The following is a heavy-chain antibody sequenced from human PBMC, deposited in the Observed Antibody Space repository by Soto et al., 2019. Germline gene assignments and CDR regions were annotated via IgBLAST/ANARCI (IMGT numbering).Heavy chain of an antibody. Sequence: PGGSLRLSCAASGFTFSSYAMSWVRQAPGKGLEWVSAISGSGGSTYYADSVEGRFTISRDNSKNTLYLQMNSLRAEDTAVYYCAKGGNTYYDFWSIDYWGQGTLVTVSS. D-gene: IGHD3-3*01. CDR3: AKGGNTYYDFWSIDY. CDR2: ISGSGGST. V-gene: IGHV3-23*01. J-gene: IGHJ4*02. CDR1: GFTFSSYA.